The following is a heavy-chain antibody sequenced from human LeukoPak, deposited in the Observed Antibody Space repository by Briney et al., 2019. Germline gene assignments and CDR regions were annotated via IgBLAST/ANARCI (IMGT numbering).Heavy chain of an antibody. CDR1: GYSISSGYY. Sequence: SETLSLTCAVSGYSISSGYYWGWIRQPPGKGLEWIGSIYHSGGTYYNPSPKSRVTISVDTSKNQFSLKLSSVTAADTAVYYCASTIAARNWFDPWGQGTLVTVSS. V-gene: IGHV4-38-2*01. CDR2: IYHSGGT. D-gene: IGHD6-13*01. CDR3: ASTIAARNWFDP. J-gene: IGHJ5*02.